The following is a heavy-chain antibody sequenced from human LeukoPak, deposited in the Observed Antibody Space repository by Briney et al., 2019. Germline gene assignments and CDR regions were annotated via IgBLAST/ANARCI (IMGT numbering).Heavy chain of an antibody. V-gene: IGHV1-18*01. J-gene: IGHJ4*02. CDR2: ISAYNGNT. CDR3: ARGSDYYDSSGYYSFDY. D-gene: IGHD3-22*01. Sequence: ASVKVSCKASGYTFTSYGISWVRQAPGQGLEWMGWISAYNGNTNYAQKLQGRVTMTTDTSTSTAYMELRSLRSDDTAVYYCARGSDYYDSSGYYSFDYWGQGTLVTVSS. CDR1: GYTFTSYG.